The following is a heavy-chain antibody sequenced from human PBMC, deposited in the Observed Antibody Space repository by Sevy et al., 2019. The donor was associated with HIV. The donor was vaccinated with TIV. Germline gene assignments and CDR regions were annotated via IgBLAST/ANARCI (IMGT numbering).Heavy chain of an antibody. V-gene: IGHV3-11*01. J-gene: IGHJ4*02. Sequence: GGSLRLSCAASGFSFSDQYMSWIRQAPGKGLEWVSYISSSGSTIYYADSVKGRFTISRDNAKNSLYLQMNSLRDEDTAVYYCAREVRRFFDYWGQGTLVTVSS. CDR3: AREVRRFFDY. CDR1: GFSFSDQY. CDR2: ISSSGSTI.